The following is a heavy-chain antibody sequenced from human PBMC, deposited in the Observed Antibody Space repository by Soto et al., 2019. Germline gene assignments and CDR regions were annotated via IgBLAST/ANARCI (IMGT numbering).Heavy chain of an antibody. CDR1: GGTFSSYA. V-gene: IGHV1-69*13. D-gene: IGHD3-10*01. J-gene: IGHJ4*02. CDR3: ARGVAMVRGSYYFDY. CDR2: IIPIFGTA. Sequence: SVKVSCKASGGTFSSYAISWVRQAPGQGLEWMGGIIPIFGTANYAQKFQGRVSITADESTSTAYMELSSLRSEDTAVYYCARGVAMVRGSYYFDYWGQGTLVTISS.